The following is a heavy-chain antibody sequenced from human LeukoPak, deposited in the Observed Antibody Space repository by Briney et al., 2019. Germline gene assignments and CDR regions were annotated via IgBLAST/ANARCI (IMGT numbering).Heavy chain of an antibody. V-gene: IGHV3-33*08. CDR3: ARDVGSSSFWPDY. CDR2: IWYDGSNK. J-gene: IGHJ4*02. CDR1: GFTFSTYS. D-gene: IGHD6-13*01. Sequence: PGGSLRLSCAASGFTFSTYSMNWVRQAPGKGLEWVAVIWYDGSNKYYADSVKGRFTISRDNSKNTLYLQMNSLRAEDTAVYYCARDVGSSSFWPDYWGQGTLVTVSS.